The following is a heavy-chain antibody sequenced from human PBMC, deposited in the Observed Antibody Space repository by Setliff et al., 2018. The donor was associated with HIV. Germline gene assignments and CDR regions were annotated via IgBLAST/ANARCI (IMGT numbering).Heavy chain of an antibody. CDR2: IYYSGNT. V-gene: IGHV4-39*07. CDR1: GGSISTSSSY. D-gene: IGHD3-10*01. Sequence: PSETLSLTCTVAGGSISTSSSYWGWIRQPPGKGLEWIGSIYYSGNTYFSPSLKSRITISVDTSKNQFSLNLRSVTAADTAVYYCVSEGVRRGLGSGSFRYRAYYFDQWGQGTLVTVSS. CDR3: VSEGVRRGLGSGSFRYRAYYFDQ. J-gene: IGHJ4*02.